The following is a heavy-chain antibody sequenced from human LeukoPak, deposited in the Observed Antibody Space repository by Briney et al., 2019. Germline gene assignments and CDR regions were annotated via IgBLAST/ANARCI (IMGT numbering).Heavy chain of an antibody. V-gene: IGHV4-4*09. CDR2: IYTSGNT. J-gene: IGHJ4*02. Sequence: SETLSLTCTVSGGSIRSFYCSWIRQSPGKGLEWIGYIYTSGNTNYNPSLKSRVTMSVDTSKDQFFLELSSVTAADTAVYYCARDLAAAGYFDYWGQGTLVTVSS. CDR3: ARDLAAAGYFDY. D-gene: IGHD6-13*01. CDR1: GGSIRSFY.